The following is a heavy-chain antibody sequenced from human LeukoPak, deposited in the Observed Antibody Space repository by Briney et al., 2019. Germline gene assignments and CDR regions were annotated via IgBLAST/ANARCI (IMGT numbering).Heavy chain of an antibody. J-gene: IGHJ3*01. CDR2: IGDSSRSI. CDR3: AREGGVLGEAFDV. V-gene: IGHV3-21*01. Sequence: GGSLRLSCAASGFTVSSNYMSWVRQAPGKGLEWVSSIGDSSRSIFYADSVKGRFTISRDNAKNSLYLQMNSLRAEDTAVYYCAREGGVLGEAFDVWGQGTMVTISS. D-gene: IGHD3-10*01. CDR1: GFTVSSNY.